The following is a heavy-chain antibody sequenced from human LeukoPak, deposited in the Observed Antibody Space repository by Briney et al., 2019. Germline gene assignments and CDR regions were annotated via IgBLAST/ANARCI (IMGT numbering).Heavy chain of an antibody. Sequence: ASVKVSCKASGYTFTSYGISWVRQAPGQGLEWMGWISAYNGNTNYAQKLQGRVTMTTDASTSTAYMELRSLRSDDTAVYYCAVSGQLGDYFDYWGQGTLVTVSS. D-gene: IGHD6-6*01. V-gene: IGHV1-18*01. CDR3: AVSGQLGDYFDY. CDR1: GYTFTSYG. J-gene: IGHJ4*02. CDR2: ISAYNGNT.